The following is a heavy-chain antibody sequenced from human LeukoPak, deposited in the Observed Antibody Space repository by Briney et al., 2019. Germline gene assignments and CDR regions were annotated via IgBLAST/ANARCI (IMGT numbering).Heavy chain of an antibody. Sequence: GGSLRLSCAASGFTFSSYAMSWVRQAPGKGLEWVSAISGSGGSTYHADSVKGRFTISRDNSKNTLYLQMNSLRAEDTAVYYCATRRLGVTTAHFDYWGQGTLVTVSS. D-gene: IGHD4-17*01. CDR3: ATRRLGVTTAHFDY. J-gene: IGHJ4*02. V-gene: IGHV3-23*01. CDR1: GFTFSSYA. CDR2: ISGSGGST.